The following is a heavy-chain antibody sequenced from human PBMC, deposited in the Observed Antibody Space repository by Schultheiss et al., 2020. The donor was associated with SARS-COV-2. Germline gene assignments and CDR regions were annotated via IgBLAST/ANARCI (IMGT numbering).Heavy chain of an antibody. J-gene: IGHJ4*02. CDR2: IYWDDDK. D-gene: IGHD3-22*01. CDR3: ARMTKYYYDRSGCIDY. Sequence: SGPTLVKPTQTLTLTCTFSGFSLSTSGVGVGWIRQPPGKALEWLALIYWDDDKRYSTSLKTRLTISKDTSKNQVVLTMTNMDPADTATYYCARMTKYYYDRSGCIDYWGQGILVTVSS. CDR1: GFSLSTSGVG. V-gene: IGHV2-5*02.